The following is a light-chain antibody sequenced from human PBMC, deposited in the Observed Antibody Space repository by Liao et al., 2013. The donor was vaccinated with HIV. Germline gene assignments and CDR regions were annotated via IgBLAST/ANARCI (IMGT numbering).Light chain of an antibody. CDR2: QDT. Sequence: SYVLTQPSSLSVAPGKTARMTCGGNSIGSKSVHWYQQKPGQSPVLVIYQDTQRPSGIPGRFSGSNSENTATLTISGTQPTDEADYYCQAWDSTTAYVFGSGTKVSVL. V-gene: IGLV3-21*01. CDR1: SIGSKS. J-gene: IGLJ1*01. CDR3: QAWDSTTAYV.